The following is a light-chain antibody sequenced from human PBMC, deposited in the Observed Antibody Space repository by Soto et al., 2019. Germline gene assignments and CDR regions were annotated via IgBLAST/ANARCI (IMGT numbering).Light chain of an antibody. CDR3: SSYTTRTTLYV. J-gene: IGLJ1*01. Sequence: QSALTQPASVSGSPGQSTTISCTGTSSDVGSYNYVSWYQLHPGKAPKLMIYEVSNRPSGVSNRFSGSKSGDTASLTISGLQAEDEADYYCSSYTTRTTLYVFGTGTKVTVL. CDR2: EVS. V-gene: IGLV2-14*01. CDR1: SSDVGSYNY.